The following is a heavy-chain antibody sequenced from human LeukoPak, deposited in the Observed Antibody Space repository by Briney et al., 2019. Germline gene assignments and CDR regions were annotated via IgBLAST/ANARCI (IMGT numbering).Heavy chain of an antibody. Sequence: PSETLSLTCTVPGGAISSYYWSWVRQAPGKGLEWVSCISGSGDNISYADSVKGRFTISRDISKNTLFLQMNSLRAEDTAVYYCAKDLIWGSSRLLDYWGQGTLVTVSS. D-gene: IGHD7-27*01. CDR2: ISGSGDNI. CDR3: AKDLIWGSSRLLDY. CDR1: GGAISSYY. J-gene: IGHJ4*02. V-gene: IGHV3-23*01.